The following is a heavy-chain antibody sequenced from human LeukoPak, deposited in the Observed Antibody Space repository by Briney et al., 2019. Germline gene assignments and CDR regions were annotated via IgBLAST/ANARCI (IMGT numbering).Heavy chain of an antibody. J-gene: IGHJ4*02. CDR1: GGSISIYY. CDR3: ARGAYTYGHPPSLDY. Sequence: SETLSLTCTVSGGSISIYYWTWIRQPPGKGLEWVGYIYYSGSTNYNPSFKSRVTISVDTSKNQFSLKLSSVTAADTAVYYCARGAYTYGHPPSLDYWGQGTLVTVSS. CDR2: IYYSGST. V-gene: IGHV4-59*01. D-gene: IGHD5-18*01.